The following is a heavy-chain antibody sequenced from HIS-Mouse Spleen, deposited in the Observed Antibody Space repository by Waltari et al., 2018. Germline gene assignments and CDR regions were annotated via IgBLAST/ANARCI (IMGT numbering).Heavy chain of an antibody. Sequence: QVQLQESGPGLVKPSETLSLTCTVSGGSISSYYWSWIRQPPGKGLEWIGYYSGSTNCNPALKGGVTISVATSKNQFSLKLSSVTAADTAVYYCARASRDLLLPRYFDLWGRGTLVTVSS. CDR2: YYSGST. V-gene: IGHV4-59*01. CDR1: GGSISSYY. CDR3: ARASRDLLLPRYFDL. J-gene: IGHJ2*01.